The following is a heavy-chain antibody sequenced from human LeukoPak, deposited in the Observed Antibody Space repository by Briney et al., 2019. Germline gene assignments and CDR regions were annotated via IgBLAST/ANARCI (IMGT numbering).Heavy chain of an antibody. J-gene: IGHJ4*02. CDR2: IRQDGGEK. V-gene: IGHV3-7*01. D-gene: IGHD3-22*01. CDR3: ARELYDSSGYYHY. Sequence: ETLSLTCAVYGGSFSGYYWSWIRQPPGKGLEWVANIRQDGGEKNFADSVKGRFTISRDNAKNSLYLHMNSLRAEDTAVYYCARELYDSSGYYHYWGQGTLVTVSS. CDR1: GGSFSGYY.